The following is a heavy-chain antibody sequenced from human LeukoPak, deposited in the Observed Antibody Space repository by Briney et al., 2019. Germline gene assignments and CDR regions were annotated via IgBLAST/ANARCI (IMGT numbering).Heavy chain of an antibody. CDR2: INPSGST. V-gene: IGHV4-34*01. CDR3: ARGRHDITMIVVVMTSVSYYLDV. Sequence: SETLSLTCAVYGGSFSGYHWTWIRQSPGKGLEWIGDINPSGSTYYNPSLKSRLTISVDTSKSQFSLKLRSVTAVDTAVYYCARGRHDITMIVVVMTSVSYYLDVWGKGTTVTVS. CDR1: GGSFSGYH. D-gene: IGHD3-22*01. J-gene: IGHJ6*03.